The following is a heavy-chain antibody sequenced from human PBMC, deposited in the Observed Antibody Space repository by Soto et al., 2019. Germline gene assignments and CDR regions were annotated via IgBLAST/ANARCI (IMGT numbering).Heavy chain of an antibody. CDR2: ISYDGSNK. Sequence: GGSLRLSCSASGFTFSSYAMHWVRQAPGKGLEWVAVISYDGSNKYYADSVKGRFTISRDNSKNTLYLQMNSLRAEDTAVYYCAKDRIRRDGYNYPFDYWGQGTLVTVSS. V-gene: IGHV3-30-3*01. D-gene: IGHD5-12*01. CDR3: AKDRIRRDGYNYPFDY. CDR1: GFTFSSYA. J-gene: IGHJ4*02.